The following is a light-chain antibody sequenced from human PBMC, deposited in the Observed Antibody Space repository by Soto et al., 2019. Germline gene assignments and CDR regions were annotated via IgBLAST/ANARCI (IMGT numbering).Light chain of an antibody. CDR1: SSDVGGYNY. CDR2: EVN. J-gene: IGLJ1*01. V-gene: IGLV2-8*01. CDR3: NSYARWLYV. Sequence: QSVLTQPPSASGSPGQSVTISCTGTSSDVGGYNYVSWYQHHPGKAPKLMIFEVNKRPSGVPDRFSGSKFGNTASLTVSGLQAEDEADYYCNSYARWLYVFGTGIKVTVL.